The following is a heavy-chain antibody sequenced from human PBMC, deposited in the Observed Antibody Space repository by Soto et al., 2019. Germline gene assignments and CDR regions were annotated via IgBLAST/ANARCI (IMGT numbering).Heavy chain of an antibody. D-gene: IGHD3-3*01. CDR2: IGGGGGST. CDR1: GFTFSSYA. V-gene: IGHV3-23*01. Sequence: GGSLRLSCATSGFTFSSYAMSWVRQAPGKGLQWVSAIGGGGGSTYYADCVKGRFTISRDNSKNTLYLQMNSLRAEDTAVYYCAKMANDFWSGYGPYYYGMDGWGQGTTVTVSS. J-gene: IGHJ6*02. CDR3: AKMANDFWSGYGPYYYGMDG.